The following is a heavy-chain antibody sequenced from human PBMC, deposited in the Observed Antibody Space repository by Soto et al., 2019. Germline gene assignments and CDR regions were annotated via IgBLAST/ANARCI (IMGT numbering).Heavy chain of an antibody. CDR2: MNPNNGNT. V-gene: IGHV1-8*01. D-gene: IGHD7-27*01. J-gene: IGHJ4*02. CDR3: ARGPRNWGVDY. Sequence: ASVKVSCNAAEYTFTSYDINWVRQATGQDFEWMGWMNPNNGNTAYAQKFQGRVTMTRDTSKSTTFMELSSLTSEDTAVYYCARGPRNWGVDYWGQGTLVTVSS. CDR1: EYTFTSYD.